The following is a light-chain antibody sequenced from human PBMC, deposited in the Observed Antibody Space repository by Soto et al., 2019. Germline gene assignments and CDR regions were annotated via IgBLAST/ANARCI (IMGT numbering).Light chain of an antibody. Sequence: DIQMTQSPSSVSASVGDRVTITCRASQGISSWLAWYQQRPGKAPRLLIYAASTLESGVPSRFSGSGSGTEFTLTISSLQPDDFATYYCQQYNDYLWTFGQGTKVEIK. CDR3: QQYNDYLWT. V-gene: IGKV1-12*01. CDR2: AAS. CDR1: QGISSW. J-gene: IGKJ1*01.